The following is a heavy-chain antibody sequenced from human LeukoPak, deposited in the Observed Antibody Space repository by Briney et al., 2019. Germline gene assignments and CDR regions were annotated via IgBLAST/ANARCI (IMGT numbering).Heavy chain of an antibody. J-gene: IGHJ3*02. Sequence: SETLSLTCSVSDGVINSHYWSWIRQPPGTGLEWIGYIYYSGSTNYNPSLKSRVTISVDASKNQFSLKLSSVTAADTAVYYCARGGVIFGFDMGGQGTMVTVSS. CDR2: IYYSGST. V-gene: IGHV4-59*11. CDR3: ARGGVIFGFDM. D-gene: IGHD3-10*01. CDR1: DGVINSHY.